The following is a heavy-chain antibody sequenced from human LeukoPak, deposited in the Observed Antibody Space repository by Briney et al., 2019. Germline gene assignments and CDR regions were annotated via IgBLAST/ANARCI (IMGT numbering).Heavy chain of an antibody. D-gene: IGHD3-3*01. CDR3: ARASDFWSGYYWAVFDY. Sequence: GGSLRLSCAASGFTFSSYSMNWVRQAPGKGLEWVSSISSSSSYIYYADSVKGRFTISRDNAKNSLYLQMNSLRAEDTAVYYCARASDFWSGYYWAVFDYWGQGTLVTVSS. V-gene: IGHV3-21*01. CDR2: ISSSSSYI. CDR1: GFTFSSYS. J-gene: IGHJ4*02.